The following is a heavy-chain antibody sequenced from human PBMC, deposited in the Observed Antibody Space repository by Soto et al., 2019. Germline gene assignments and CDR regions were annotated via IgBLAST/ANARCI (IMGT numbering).Heavy chain of an antibody. CDR1: GDTFSFSS. V-gene: IGHV1-69*04. D-gene: IGHD3-10*01. Sequence: QVQLVQSGAAVKRPGSSVKVSCKASGDTFSFSSINWVRQAPGLGLEWMGRVNPILSMSNYAQRFQGRVTMTADKSTSTAYMELSGLRSEDTAMYYCATSYGSGYRAFDYWGQGALVTVSS. J-gene: IGHJ4*02. CDR2: VNPILSMS. CDR3: ATSYGSGYRAFDY.